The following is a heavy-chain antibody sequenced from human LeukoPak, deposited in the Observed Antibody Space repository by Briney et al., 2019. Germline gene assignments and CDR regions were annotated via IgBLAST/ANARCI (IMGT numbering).Heavy chain of an antibody. J-gene: IGHJ5*02. D-gene: IGHD1-14*01. V-gene: IGHV1-46*03. CDR3: ARDTAGTYSWNWFDP. CDR2: INPSGGST. Sequence: GASVKVSCKASGYTFTSYYMHWVRQAPVQGLEWMGIINPSGGSTSYAQKFQGRVTMTRDTSTSTVYMELSSLRSEDTAVYYCARDTAGTYSWNWFDPWGQGTLVTVSS. CDR1: GYTFTSYY.